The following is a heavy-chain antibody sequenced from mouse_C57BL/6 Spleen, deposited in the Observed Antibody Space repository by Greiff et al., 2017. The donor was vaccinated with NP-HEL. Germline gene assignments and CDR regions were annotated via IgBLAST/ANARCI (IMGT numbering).Heavy chain of an antibody. Sequence: VKLQQPGAELVKPGASVKLSCKASGCTFTSYWMHWVKQRPGQGLEWIGMIHPNSGSTNYNEKFKSKATLTVDKSSSTAYMQLSSLTSEDSAVYYCARLDYGSSPYFDYWGQGTTLTVSS. CDR3: ARLDYGSSPYFDY. CDR1: GCTFTSYW. V-gene: IGHV1-64*01. J-gene: IGHJ2*01. D-gene: IGHD1-1*01. CDR2: IHPNSGST.